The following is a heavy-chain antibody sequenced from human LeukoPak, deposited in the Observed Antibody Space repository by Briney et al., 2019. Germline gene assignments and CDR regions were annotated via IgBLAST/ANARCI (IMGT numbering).Heavy chain of an antibody. J-gene: IGHJ4*02. CDR2: IYSGGDT. Sequence: GGSLRLSCAASGFTVISNYMSRVRQAPGKGLEWVSIIYSGGDTYYADSVKGRFTISRDNSKNTLCFQMNSLRAEDTAVYYCARLVGITYFDYWGQGTLVTVSS. D-gene: IGHD2-15*01. CDR1: GFTVISNY. V-gene: IGHV3-53*01. CDR3: ARLVGITYFDY.